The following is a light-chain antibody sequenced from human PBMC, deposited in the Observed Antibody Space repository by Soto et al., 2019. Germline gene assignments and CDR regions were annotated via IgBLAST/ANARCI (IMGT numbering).Light chain of an antibody. Sequence: DIQMTQYPSTLSATAGDRVTITCRASQSISAWLAWYQKKPGKAPKLLIYDASNLASGVPSRFSGSGSGTEFTLTISNLQPADFATYYCQQYENYWTFGRGTKV. J-gene: IGKJ1*01. CDR3: QQYENYWT. CDR2: DAS. V-gene: IGKV1-5*01. CDR1: QSISAW.